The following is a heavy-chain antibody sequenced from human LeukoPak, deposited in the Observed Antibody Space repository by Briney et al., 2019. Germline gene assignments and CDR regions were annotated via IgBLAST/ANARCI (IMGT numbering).Heavy chain of an antibody. Sequence: ASVKVSCKASGYTFTTYDINWVRQATGHRLEWMGWMNPNSCNIVYAQKFQGRVTSTRNPSISPAYMELSSLRSDDTAVCCCAREERIAAAGLNYWGQGTLVTVSS. D-gene: IGHD6-13*01. CDR1: GYTFTTYD. V-gene: IGHV1-8*01. CDR2: MNPNSCNI. J-gene: IGHJ4*02. CDR3: AREERIAAAGLNY.